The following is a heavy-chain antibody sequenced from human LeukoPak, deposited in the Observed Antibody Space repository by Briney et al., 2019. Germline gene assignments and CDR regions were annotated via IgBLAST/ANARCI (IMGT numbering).Heavy chain of an antibody. Sequence: ASVKVSCKASGYTFSDYYINWVRRAPGQGLEWMGWIHPNGGAATYTQKFQGRVTMTRDTSINTAYMELSRLRSDDTAVYYCARDRGGGRPGWYNGMDVWGQGTTVIDSS. CDR2: IHPNGGAA. CDR3: ARDRGGGRPGWYNGMDV. D-gene: IGHD1-26*01. V-gene: IGHV1-2*02. CDR1: GYTFSDYY. J-gene: IGHJ6*02.